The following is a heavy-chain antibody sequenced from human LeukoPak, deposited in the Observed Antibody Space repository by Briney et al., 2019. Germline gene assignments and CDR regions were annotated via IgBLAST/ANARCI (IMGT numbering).Heavy chain of an antibody. J-gene: IGHJ4*02. Sequence: GGSLRLSCAASGFTFNNYGINWVRQAPVKGLEWVSSISSSSSHTYYADSVKGRFTVSRDNSKNTLYLQMNSLRAEDTAVYYCAKGSATSYWGQGTLVTVST. CDR1: GFTFNNYG. CDR2: ISSSSSHT. V-gene: IGHV3-21*04. D-gene: IGHD1-26*01. CDR3: AKGSATSY.